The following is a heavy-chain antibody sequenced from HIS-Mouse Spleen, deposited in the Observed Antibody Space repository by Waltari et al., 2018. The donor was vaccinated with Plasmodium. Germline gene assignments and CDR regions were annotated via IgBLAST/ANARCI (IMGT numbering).Heavy chain of an antibody. CDR1: GFPFNCFA. D-gene: IGHD2-15*01. CDR2: ISYEGSNK. Sequence: QVQLVESGGGVVQPGRSLRRSCAASGFPFNCFAMHWVRQAPGKGLEWVAVISYEGSNKYYADSVKGRFTISRDNSKNTLYLQMNSLRAEDTAVYYCARDRRLAFDYWGQGTLVTVSS. J-gene: IGHJ4*02. V-gene: IGHV3-30-3*01. CDR3: ARDRRLAFDY.